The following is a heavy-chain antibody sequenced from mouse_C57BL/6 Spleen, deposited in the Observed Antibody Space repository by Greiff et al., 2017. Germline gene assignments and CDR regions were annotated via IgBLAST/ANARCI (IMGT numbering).Heavy chain of an antibody. CDR2: ISYDGSN. Sequence: EVKVEESGPGLVKPSQSLSLTCSVTGYSITSGYYWNWIRQFPGNKLEWMGYISYDGSNNYNPSLKNRISITRDTSKNQFFLKLNSVTTEDTATYYCARAEFSYFDVWGTGTTVTVSS. V-gene: IGHV3-6*01. CDR3: ARAEFSYFDV. CDR1: GYSITSGYY. J-gene: IGHJ1*03.